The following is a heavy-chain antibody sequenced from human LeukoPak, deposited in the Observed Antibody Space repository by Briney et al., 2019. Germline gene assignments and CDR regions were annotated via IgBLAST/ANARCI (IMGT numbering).Heavy chain of an antibody. CDR2: IYYSGST. Sequence: SETLSLTCTVSGGSISSSSYYWGWIRQPPGKGLEWIGSIYYSGSTYYNPSLKSRVTISVDTSKNQFSLKLGSVTAADTAVYYCARALRDYVWGSDYWGQGTLVTVSS. D-gene: IGHD3-16*01. CDR3: ARALRDYVWGSDY. V-gene: IGHV4-39*07. CDR1: GGSISSSSYY. J-gene: IGHJ4*02.